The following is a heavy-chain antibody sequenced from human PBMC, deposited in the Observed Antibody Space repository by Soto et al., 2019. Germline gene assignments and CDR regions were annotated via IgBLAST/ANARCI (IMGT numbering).Heavy chain of an antibody. Sequence: QVQLVQSGAEVKKPGSSVKVSCKASGGTFSSYAISWVRQAPGQGLEWMGGIIAIFGTANYAQKFQGRVTITADKSTSIAYMELSRLSSEDTTVYYCSRVDGITSKIPAYYYYCGMDVWGQGTTVTVAS. CDR1: GGTFSSYA. CDR3: SRVDGITSKIPAYYYYCGMDV. CDR2: IIAIFGTA. J-gene: IGHJ6*02. V-gene: IGHV1-69*06. D-gene: IGHD2-2*03.